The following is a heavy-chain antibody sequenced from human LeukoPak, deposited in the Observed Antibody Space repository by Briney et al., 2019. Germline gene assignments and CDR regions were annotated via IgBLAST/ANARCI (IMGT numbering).Heavy chain of an antibody. CDR3: ATGDKGAILTGYNYYFYMDV. Sequence: ASVKVSCKVSGYTLTELSMHWVRQSPGKGLEWMGGFDPEDGKIIYAQKFQGRVTMTEDTSTDTAYMELSSLRSEDTAVYYCATGDKGAILTGYNYYFYMDVWGKGTTVTISS. V-gene: IGHV1-24*01. D-gene: IGHD3-9*01. CDR2: FDPEDGKI. CDR1: GYTLTELS. J-gene: IGHJ6*03.